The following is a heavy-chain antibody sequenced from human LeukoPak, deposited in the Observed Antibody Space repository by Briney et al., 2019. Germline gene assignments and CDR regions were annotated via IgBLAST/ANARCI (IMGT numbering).Heavy chain of an antibody. Sequence: SQTLSLTCSVSGGSISHSNYFWSWVRQPPGKVLEWIAYILYSGTAYYNPSLESRVTMSVDTSKNQFFLKMSSVTAADTAVFYCARERIGATDTSDAFGIWGQGTMVTVSS. V-gene: IGHV4-30-4*08. D-gene: IGHD6-13*01. J-gene: IGHJ3*02. CDR3: ARERIGATDTSDAFGI. CDR1: GGSISHSNYF. CDR2: ILYSGTA.